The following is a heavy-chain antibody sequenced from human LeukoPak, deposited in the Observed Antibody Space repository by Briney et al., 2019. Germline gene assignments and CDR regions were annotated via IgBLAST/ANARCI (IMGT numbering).Heavy chain of an antibody. Sequence: GGSLRLSCAASGFTFSDYYMSWIRQAPGKGLEWVSYISSSGSTIYYADSVKGRFTISRDNAKNSLYLQMNSLRAEDTAVYYRTRDRYGDFKADYWGQGTLVTVSS. CDR1: GFTFSDYY. J-gene: IGHJ4*02. D-gene: IGHD4-17*01. CDR2: ISSSGSTI. V-gene: IGHV3-11*01. CDR3: TRDRYGDFKADY.